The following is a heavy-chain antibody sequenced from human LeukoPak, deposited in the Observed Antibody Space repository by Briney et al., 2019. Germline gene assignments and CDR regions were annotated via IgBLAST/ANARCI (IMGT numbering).Heavy chain of an antibody. Sequence: QPGRSLRLSCAASGFTFSSYDMHWVRQAPGKGLEWVALISYDGSNEYCADSVKGRFTISRDNSKNTVYLQMNSLTTEDTAEYYCAKDRHYRSNVLDYWGQGTLVTVSS. CDR1: GFTFSSYD. J-gene: IGHJ4*02. CDR2: ISYDGSNE. V-gene: IGHV3-30*18. CDR3: AKDRHYRSNVLDY. D-gene: IGHD3-16*01.